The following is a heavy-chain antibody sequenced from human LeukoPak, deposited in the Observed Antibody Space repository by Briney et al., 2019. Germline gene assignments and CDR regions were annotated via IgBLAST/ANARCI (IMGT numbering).Heavy chain of an antibody. J-gene: IGHJ4*02. CDR2: INPNSGGI. CDR1: GYTFTGYY. CDR3: ARDAVLWFGELTHLDY. V-gene: IGHV1-2*02. D-gene: IGHD3-10*01. Sequence: GASVKVSCKASGYTFTGYYMHWVRQAPGQGLEWMGWINPNSGGINYAQKFQGRVTMTRDTSISTAYMELSRLRSDDTAVYYCARDAVLWFGELTHLDYWGQGTLVTVSS.